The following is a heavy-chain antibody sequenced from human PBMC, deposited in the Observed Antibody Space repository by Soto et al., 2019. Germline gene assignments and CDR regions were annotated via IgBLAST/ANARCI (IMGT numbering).Heavy chain of an antibody. CDR3: ARRYGYSFDY. V-gene: IGHV4-59*08. CDR1: GGSISSYY. Sequence: QVQLQESGPGLVKPSETLSLTCTVSGGSISSYYWSWIRQPPGKGLEWIGYIYYSGSTNYNPSLKCRATISVDTSKNQFSLNLSSMTAADTAVYYCARRYGYSFDYWGQGPLVTVSS. J-gene: IGHJ4*02. D-gene: IGHD1-1*01. CDR2: IYYSGST.